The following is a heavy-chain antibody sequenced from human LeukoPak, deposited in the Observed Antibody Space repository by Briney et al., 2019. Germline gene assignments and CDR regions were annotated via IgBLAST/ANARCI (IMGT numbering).Heavy chain of an antibody. CDR2: IRYDGSNK. J-gene: IGHJ4*02. V-gene: IGHV3-30*02. CDR1: GFTFSSYG. D-gene: IGHD6-19*01. CDR3: AKDSYSSGWSTSPFDY. Sequence: GGSLRLSCAASGFTFSSYGMHWVRQAPGKGLEWVAFIRYDGSNKYYADSVKGRFTISRDNSKNTLYLQMNSLRAEDTAVYYCAKDSYSSGWSTSPFDYWGQGTLVTVSS.